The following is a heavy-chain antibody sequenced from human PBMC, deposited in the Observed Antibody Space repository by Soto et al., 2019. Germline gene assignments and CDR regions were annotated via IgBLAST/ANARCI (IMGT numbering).Heavy chain of an antibody. CDR3: ARGVGGPGIAVAGKLFDY. CDR2: INHSGST. CDR1: GGSISSYY. V-gene: IGHV4-34*01. D-gene: IGHD6-19*01. Sequence: SETLSLTCTVSGGSISSYYWSWIRQPPGKGLEWIGEINHSGSTNYNPSLKSRVTISVDTSKNQFSLKLSSVTAADTAVYYCARGVGGPGIAVAGKLFDYWGQGTLVTVSS. J-gene: IGHJ4*02.